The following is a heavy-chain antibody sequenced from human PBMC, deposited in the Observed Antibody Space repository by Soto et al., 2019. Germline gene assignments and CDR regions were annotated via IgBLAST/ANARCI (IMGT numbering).Heavy chain of an antibody. D-gene: IGHD3-16*02. Sequence: QVQLQQWGAGLLKPSETLSLTCAVYGGSFSGYYWSWIRQPQGKGLEWIGEINHSGSTNYNPSLKSRVTISVDTSKNQFSLKLSSVTAADTAVYYCARNTPPDRWGYIMITFGGVIGEDDAFDIWGQGTMVTVSS. CDR2: INHSGST. CDR1: GGSFSGYY. CDR3: ARNTPPDRWGYIMITFGGVIGEDDAFDI. J-gene: IGHJ3*02. V-gene: IGHV4-34*01.